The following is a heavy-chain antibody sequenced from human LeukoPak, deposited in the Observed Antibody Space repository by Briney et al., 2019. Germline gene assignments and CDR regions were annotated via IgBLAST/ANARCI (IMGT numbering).Heavy chain of an antibody. D-gene: IGHD1-7*01. J-gene: IGHJ4*02. CDR3: ARGWNYAFRFDY. Sequence: QPGGSLRLSCAASEFPFSDYWMTWVRQAPGKGLEWVAHIKQDGSEKYYVDSVKGRFTNSRDNAKNLVYLQMNSLRAEDTAVYFCARGWNYAFRFDYWGQGALVSVSS. CDR1: EFPFSDYW. CDR2: IKQDGSEK. V-gene: IGHV3-7*01.